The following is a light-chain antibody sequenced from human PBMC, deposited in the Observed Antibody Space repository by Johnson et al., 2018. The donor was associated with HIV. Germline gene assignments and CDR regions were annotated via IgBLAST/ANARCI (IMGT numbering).Light chain of an antibody. J-gene: IGLJ1*01. Sequence: QPVLTQPPSMSAAPGQKVTISCSGSSSNIGNNYVSWYQQLPGTAPKLLIFENNKRPSGIPDRFSGSKSGTSATLGITGLQTGDAADYYCGTWDNSLTAGVFGSGTKVTVL. CDR1: SSNIGNNY. CDR3: GTWDNSLTAGV. V-gene: IGLV1-51*02. CDR2: ENN.